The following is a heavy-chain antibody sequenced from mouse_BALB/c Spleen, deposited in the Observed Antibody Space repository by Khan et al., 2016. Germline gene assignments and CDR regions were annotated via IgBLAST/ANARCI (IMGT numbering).Heavy chain of an antibody. D-gene: IGHD3-2*02. CDR3: VRHEFTKAPFAY. CDR2: FYPESGSI. J-gene: IGHJ3*01. CDR1: GYTFTECT. Sequence: QVQLKQSGAERGKRGAAVKLSCKASGYTFTECTVHWVKQRSGQGLEWIGWFYPESGSIKYNEKFKDKATLTADKSSGTVYMELSRLTSEDSAVYFCVRHEFTKAPFAYWGQGTLVTVSA. V-gene: IGHV1-62-2*01.